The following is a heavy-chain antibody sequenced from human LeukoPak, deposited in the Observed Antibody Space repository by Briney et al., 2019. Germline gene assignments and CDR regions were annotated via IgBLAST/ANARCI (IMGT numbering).Heavy chain of an antibody. CDR1: GGTFSSYA. J-gene: IGHJ3*02. V-gene: IGHV1-69*13. CDR3: ARDNGVVRGVIHPNDAFDI. CDR2: IIPIFGTA. Sequence: SVKVSCKASGGTFSSYAISWVRQTPGQGLEWMGGIIPIFGTANYAQKFQGRVTITADESTSTAYMELSSLRSEDTAVYYCARDNGVVRGVIHPNDAFDIWGQGTMVTVSS. D-gene: IGHD3-10*01.